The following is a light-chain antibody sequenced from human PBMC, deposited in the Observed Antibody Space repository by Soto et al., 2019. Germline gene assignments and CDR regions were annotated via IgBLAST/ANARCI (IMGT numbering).Light chain of an antibody. Sequence: QSALTQPASVSGSPGQSITISCTGTSSDLGSYHYVSWYQQHPGKVPKLMIYYVINRPSGVSNRFSGSKSANSASLTISGLQAEDEADYYCSSYTSNRTVVFGGGTKLTVL. CDR1: SSDLGSYHY. CDR3: SSYTSNRTVV. V-gene: IGLV2-14*03. CDR2: YVI. J-gene: IGLJ2*01.